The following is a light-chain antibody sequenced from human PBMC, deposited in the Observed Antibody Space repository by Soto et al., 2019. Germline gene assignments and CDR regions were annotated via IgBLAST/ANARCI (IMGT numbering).Light chain of an antibody. V-gene: IGLV2-23*01. CDR1: SSDVGRYNL. CDR3: CSYAGSSTYV. Sequence: QSALTQPASVSGYPGQSITISCTGTSSDVGRYNLVSWYQQHPGKAPKLIIHEDSKRSSGLSNRFSGSKSGNTASLTISGLQAEDEADYYCCSYAGSSTYVFGTGTKVTVL. CDR2: EDS. J-gene: IGLJ1*01.